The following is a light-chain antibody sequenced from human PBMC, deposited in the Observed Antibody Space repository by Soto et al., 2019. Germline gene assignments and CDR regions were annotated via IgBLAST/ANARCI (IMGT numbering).Light chain of an antibody. CDR1: SSDVGVYNY. J-gene: IGLJ2*01. CDR3: SSYTSSSTLVV. Sequence: QSALTQPASVSGSPGQSITISCTGTSSDVGVYNYVSWYQQHPGKAPKLMIYDVSNRPSGVSNRFSGSKSGNTASLTISGLQGEDEADYYCSSYTSSSTLVVFGGGTQLTVL. CDR2: DVS. V-gene: IGLV2-14*01.